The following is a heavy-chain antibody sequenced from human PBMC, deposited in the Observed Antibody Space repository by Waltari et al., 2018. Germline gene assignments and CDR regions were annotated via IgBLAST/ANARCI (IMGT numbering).Heavy chain of an antibody. D-gene: IGHD4-17*01. CDR3: ARDKGGTTNSDAFDI. CDR1: GGSISSHY. CDR2: IYYSGST. J-gene: IGHJ3*02. Sequence: QVQLQESGPGLVKPSETLSLTCTVSGGSISSHYWSWIRQPPGKGLEWIGYIYYSGSTNYSPSLKSRVTISVDTSKNQFSLKLSSVTAADTAVYYCARDKGGTTNSDAFDIWGQGTMVTVSS. V-gene: IGHV4-59*11.